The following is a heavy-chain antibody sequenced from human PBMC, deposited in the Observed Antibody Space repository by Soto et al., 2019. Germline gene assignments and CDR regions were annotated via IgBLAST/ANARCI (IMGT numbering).Heavy chain of an antibody. CDR2: ISSSGSTI. V-gene: IGHV3-11*01. J-gene: IGHJ6*02. CDR1: GFTFSDYY. Sequence: GSLRLSCAASGFTFSDYYMSWIRQAPGKGLEWVSYISSSGSTIYYADSVKGRFTISRDNAKNSLYLQMNSLRAEDTAVYYCARDRGSSWYYSYYYYGMDVWGQGTTVTVSS. D-gene: IGHD6-13*01. CDR3: ARDRGSSWYYSYYYYGMDV.